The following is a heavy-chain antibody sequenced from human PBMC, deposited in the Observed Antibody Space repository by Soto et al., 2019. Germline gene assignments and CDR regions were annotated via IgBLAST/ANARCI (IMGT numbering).Heavy chain of an antibody. CDR3: ASQYGGYGWFDT. J-gene: IGHJ5*02. CDR2: IYSGGSK. CDR1: GLTVSSNY. Sequence: EVQLVESGGGLVQPGGSLRLACAASGLTVSSNYMNWVRQAPGKGLEWVSVIYSGGSKYYAESVKGRLTISRDNSKNTLYLKMNSLRAEDTAVYYCASQYGGYGWFDTWGQGTPVTVSS. V-gene: IGHV3-66*04. D-gene: IGHD2-15*01.